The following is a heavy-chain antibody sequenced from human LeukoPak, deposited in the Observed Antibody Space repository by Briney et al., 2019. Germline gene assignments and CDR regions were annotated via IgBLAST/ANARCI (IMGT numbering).Heavy chain of an antibody. D-gene: IGHD2-2*01. Sequence: SETLSLTCAVYGGSFSGYYWSWIRQPPGKGLEWIGYIYYSGSTNYNPSLKSRVTISVDTSKNQFSLKLSSVTAADTAVYYCASLVVPAAQFDYWGQGTLVTVSS. CDR3: ASLVVPAAQFDY. CDR2: IYYSGST. CDR1: GGSFSGYY. J-gene: IGHJ4*02. V-gene: IGHV4-59*08.